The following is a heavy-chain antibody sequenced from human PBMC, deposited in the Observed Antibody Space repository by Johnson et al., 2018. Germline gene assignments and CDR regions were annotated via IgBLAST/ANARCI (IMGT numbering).Heavy chain of an antibody. CDR3: AREEYQLLFETYYYYGMDV. CDR2: INSDGSST. V-gene: IGHV3-74*01. Sequence: VQLQESGGGLVQPGGSLRLSCAASGFTFSSYWMHWVRQAPGKGLVWVSRINSDGSSTSYADSVKGRFTISRDNAKNTLYLQMNSLRAEDTAVYYWAREEYQLLFETYYYYGMDVWGQGTTVTVSS. D-gene: IGHD2-2*01. J-gene: IGHJ6*02. CDR1: GFTFSSYW.